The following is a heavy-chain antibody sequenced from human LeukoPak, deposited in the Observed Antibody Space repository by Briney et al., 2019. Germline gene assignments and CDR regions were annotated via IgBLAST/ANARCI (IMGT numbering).Heavy chain of an antibody. V-gene: IGHV3-74*01. D-gene: IGHD2-2*01. J-gene: IGHJ4*02. Sequence: GGSLRLSCAASGFTFSSYSMNWVRQAPGKGLVWVSRIGNDGSDTIYADSVKGRFTISRDNAKSTLYLQMNSLKAEDTAVYYCARLRWDIVVVPAAVFDYWGQGTLVTVSS. CDR3: ARLRWDIVVVPAAVFDY. CDR2: IGNDGSDT. CDR1: GFTFSSYS.